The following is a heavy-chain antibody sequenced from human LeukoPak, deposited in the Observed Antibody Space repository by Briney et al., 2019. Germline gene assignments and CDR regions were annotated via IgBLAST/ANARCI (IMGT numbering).Heavy chain of an antibody. D-gene: IGHD5-18*01. CDR1: GFTFSSYG. J-gene: IGHJ4*02. CDR2: ISNDGSKK. CDR3: AKDRYSYAFEYSDS. V-gene: IGHV3-30*18. Sequence: GGSLRLSCAASGFTFSSYGMHWVRQAPGKGLEWVAVISNDGSKKYYADSVKGRFAISRDNSKNTLSLQVSSLRAEDTAVYYCAKDRYSYAFEYSDSWGQGTLVTVSS.